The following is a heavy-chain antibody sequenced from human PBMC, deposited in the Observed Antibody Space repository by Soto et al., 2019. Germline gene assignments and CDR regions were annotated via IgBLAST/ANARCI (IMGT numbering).Heavy chain of an antibody. J-gene: IGHJ4*02. V-gene: IGHV3-23*01. CDR3: AKLGSSAWSPHYYFDY. Sequence: EVQLLESGGGLVQPGGSLRLSCAASGFTFNNYAMGWVLQAPGKGLEWVSAITGSGSDTYYLDSVKGRFTISRDNSKNTLFLQVNSLRAEDTAIYYCAKLGSSAWSPHYYFDYWGQGTLVTVSS. CDR2: ITGSGSDT. CDR1: GFTFNNYA. D-gene: IGHD3-10*01.